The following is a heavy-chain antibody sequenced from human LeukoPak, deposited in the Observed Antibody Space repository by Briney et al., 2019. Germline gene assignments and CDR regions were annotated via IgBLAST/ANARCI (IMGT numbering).Heavy chain of an antibody. CDR3: ARARSYSPLRSTKNAFDI. CDR2: IYYSGST. J-gene: IGHJ3*02. V-gene: IGHV4-59*01. D-gene: IGHD1-26*01. Sequence: IPSETLSLTCTVSGGSISSYCWSWIRQPPGKGLEWIGYIYYSGSTNYNPSLKSRVTISVDTSKNQFSLKLSSVTAADTAVYYCARARSYSPLRSTKNAFDIWGQGTMVTVSS. CDR1: GGSISSYC.